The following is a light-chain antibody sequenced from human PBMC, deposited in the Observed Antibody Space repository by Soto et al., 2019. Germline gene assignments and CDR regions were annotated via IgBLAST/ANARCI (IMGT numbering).Light chain of an antibody. J-gene: IGLJ2*01. Sequence: QSVLTQPPSVSGAPGQRVPISCTGRSSNIGAGYGVYWYQQLPGTAPKLHIYDNNNRPSGVPDRFSGSRSGTSASLAITGLQAEDEADYYCQSYDGSLGGSVVFGGGTKLTVL. CDR1: SSNIGAGYG. CDR3: QSYDGSLGGSVV. CDR2: DNN. V-gene: IGLV1-40*01.